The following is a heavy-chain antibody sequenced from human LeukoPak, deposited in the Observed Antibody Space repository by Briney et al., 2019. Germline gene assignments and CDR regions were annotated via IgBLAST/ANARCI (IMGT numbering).Heavy chain of an antibody. Sequence: GGSLRLSCSASGFPFSSYAMHWVRQAPGKGLEYVSAISDSGGSTYYADSVKGRFTISRDNSKNTMYLQMSSLRAEDTAVYFCVRGYSFGPYGMDVWGQGTTVTVSS. CDR2: ISDSGGST. V-gene: IGHV3-64D*09. D-gene: IGHD2-15*01. CDR1: GFPFSSYA. CDR3: VRGYSFGPYGMDV. J-gene: IGHJ6*02.